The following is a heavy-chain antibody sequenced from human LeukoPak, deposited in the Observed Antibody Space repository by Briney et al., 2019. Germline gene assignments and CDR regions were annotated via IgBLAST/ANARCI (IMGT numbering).Heavy chain of an antibody. D-gene: IGHD3-10*01. CDR2: IRSKANSYAT. CDR1: GFTFSGSA. V-gene: IGHV3-73*01. CDR3: ARLGGSGPLDY. J-gene: IGHJ4*02. Sequence: GGSLRLSCAASGFTFSGSAMHWVRQASGKGLEWVGRIRSKANSYATAYAASVKGRFTISRDNAKNSLYLQMNSLRAEDTAVYYCARLGGSGPLDYWGQGTLVTVSS.